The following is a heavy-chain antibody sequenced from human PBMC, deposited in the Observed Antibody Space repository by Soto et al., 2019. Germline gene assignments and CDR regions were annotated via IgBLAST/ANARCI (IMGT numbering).Heavy chain of an antibody. J-gene: IGHJ4*02. CDR3: MLGGGWKDFDY. CDR1: GGSISTSSYY. D-gene: IGHD2-21*01. Sequence: SETLSLTCTVAGGSISTSSYYWCWIRQPPGKGLEWIGSIYYSGSTYYNPSLKSRVTISVDTSKNQFSLKLSSVTAADTAVYYCMLGGGWKDFDYWGQGTLVTVS. V-gene: IGHV4-39*01. CDR2: IYYSGST.